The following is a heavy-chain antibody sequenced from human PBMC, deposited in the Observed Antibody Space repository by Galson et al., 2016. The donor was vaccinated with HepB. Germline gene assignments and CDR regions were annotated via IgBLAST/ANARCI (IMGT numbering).Heavy chain of an antibody. CDR2: ICFDGSNK. Sequence: SLRLSCAASGFTFSIYGMHWVRRAPGTGLGRVAVICFDGSNKYDVDSVKGRFTISRDDSKNTLYRQMNSLGSADTAVYFCARDALINQDDVFDVWGQGTRVTVSS. V-gene: IGHV3-33*01. D-gene: IGHD5-24*01. CDR1: GFTFSIYG. CDR3: ARDALINQDDVFDV. J-gene: IGHJ3*01.